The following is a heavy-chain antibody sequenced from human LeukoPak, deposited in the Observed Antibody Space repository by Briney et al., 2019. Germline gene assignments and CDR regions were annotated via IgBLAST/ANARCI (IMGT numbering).Heavy chain of an antibody. V-gene: IGHV5-51*01. J-gene: IGHJ4*02. CDR3: ARNPADYGDSIPTYFDY. CDR1: GYSFTSYW. CDR2: IYPGDSDT. Sequence: GESQKISCKGSGYSFTSYWIGWVRQMPGKGLEWMGIIYPGDSDTRYSPSFQGQVTISADKSISTAYLQWSSLKASDTAMYYCARNPADYGDSIPTYFDYWGQGTLVTVSS. D-gene: IGHD4-17*01.